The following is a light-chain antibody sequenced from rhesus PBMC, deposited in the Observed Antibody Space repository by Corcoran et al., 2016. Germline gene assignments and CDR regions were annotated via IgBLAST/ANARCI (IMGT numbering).Light chain of an antibody. J-gene: IGKJ2*01. CDR3: GQGTDVPYS. V-gene: IGKV2S8*01. Sequence: DVVFTQSPLSLSVTPGQPASSSCRSRQSLLHSVGKTDFNWLQQKLGQPPRRLIYQVSNRESGVPDRFSGSGAGTDFTLRIRRVEAEDVGVYYCGQGTDVPYSFGQGTKVEIK. CDR2: QVS. CDR1: QSLLHSVGKTD.